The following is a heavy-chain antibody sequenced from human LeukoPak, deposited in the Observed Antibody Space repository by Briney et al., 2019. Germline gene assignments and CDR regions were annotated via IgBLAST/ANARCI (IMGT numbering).Heavy chain of an antibody. J-gene: IGHJ4*02. CDR1: GYSFTSYW. V-gene: IGHV5-51*01. D-gene: IGHD5-24*01. Sequence: GGSLRLSCKGSGYSFTSYWIGWVRQMPGKGLEWMGIIYPGDSDTRCSPSFQGQVTISADKSISTAYLQWSSLKASDTAMYYCARTVEMATIVGYFDYWGQGTLVTVSS. CDR3: ARTVEMATIVGYFDY. CDR2: IYPGDSDT.